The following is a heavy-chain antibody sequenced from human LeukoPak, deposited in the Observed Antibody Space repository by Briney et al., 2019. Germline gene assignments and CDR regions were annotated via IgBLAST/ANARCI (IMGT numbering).Heavy chain of an antibody. CDR1: GYTLTELS. CDR2: FDPEDGET. D-gene: IGHD3-16*02. J-gene: IGHJ3*02. Sequence: ASVKVSCKVSGYTLTELSMHWVRQAPGKGLEWMGGFDPEDGETIYAQKFQGRVTMTEDTSTDTAYMELSSLRSDDTAVHYCARPGDYVWGSYRYNAFDIWGQGTMVTVSS. CDR3: ARPGDYVWGSYRYNAFDI. V-gene: IGHV1-24*01.